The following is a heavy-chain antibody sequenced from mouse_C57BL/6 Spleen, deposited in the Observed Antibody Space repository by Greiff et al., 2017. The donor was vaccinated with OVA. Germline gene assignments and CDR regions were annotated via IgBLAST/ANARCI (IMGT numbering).Heavy chain of an antibody. J-gene: IGHJ4*01. CDR3: ARVMDY. CDR2: INPNNGGT. Sequence: VQLQQSGPELVKPGASVKISCKASGYTFTDYYMNWVKQSHGKSLEWIGDINPNNGGTSYNQKFKGKATLTVDKSSSTAYMELRSLTSEDSAVYYCARVMDYWGQGTSVTVSS. V-gene: IGHV1-26*01. CDR1: GYTFTDYY.